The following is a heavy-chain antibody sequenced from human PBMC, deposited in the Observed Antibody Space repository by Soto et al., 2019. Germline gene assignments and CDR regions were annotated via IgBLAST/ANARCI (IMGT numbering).Heavy chain of an antibody. V-gene: IGHV4-39*01. CDR1: GESISSNSYY. CDR2: IYYSGRT. J-gene: IGHJ4*02. Sequence: SETLSLTCIVSGESISSNSYYWGWIRQPPGKGLEWIGSIYYSGRTYYNPSFKSRVTISIDTSKNQFSLKLSSVTATDTAVYYCARQRTTVVTQAYFDHWGQGALVTVSS. CDR3: ARQRTTVVTQAYFDH. D-gene: IGHD2-21*02.